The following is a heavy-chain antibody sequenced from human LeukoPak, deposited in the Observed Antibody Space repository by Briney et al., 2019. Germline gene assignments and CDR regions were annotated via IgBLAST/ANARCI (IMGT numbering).Heavy chain of an antibody. Sequence: GGTLRLSCAASGFTFSSYGMSWVRQAPGKGLEWVSAISGSGGSTDYADSVRGRFTISRDNSKNTLYLQMNSLRAEDTAVYYCAKGSARRWFWYFDYWGQGTLVTVSS. CDR2: ISGSGGST. CDR1: GFTFSSYG. J-gene: IGHJ4*02. CDR3: AKGSARRWFWYFDY. V-gene: IGHV3-23*01. D-gene: IGHD4-23*01.